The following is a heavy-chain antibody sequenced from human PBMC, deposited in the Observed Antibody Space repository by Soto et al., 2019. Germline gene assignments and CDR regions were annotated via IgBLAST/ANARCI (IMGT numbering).Heavy chain of an antibody. CDR1: GGTFSSNA. CDR3: ARARHIHRDPIRGCLDV. J-gene: IGHJ6*02. D-gene: IGHD1-1*01. V-gene: IGHV1-69*01. CDR2: IMPVFAIA. Sequence: QVQLVQSGAEVKKPGSSVKVSCKASGGTFSSNAISWVRQAPGQALEWMGGIMPVFAIANYAQKFQGRVTITADESTSTAYMELSSLRSEDTAVYYCARARHIHRDPIRGCLDVWGQGTTVTVSS.